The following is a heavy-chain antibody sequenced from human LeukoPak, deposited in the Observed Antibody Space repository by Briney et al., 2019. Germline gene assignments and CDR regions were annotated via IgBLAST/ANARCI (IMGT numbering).Heavy chain of an antibody. CDR1: GFTFSSYG. J-gene: IGHJ4*02. Sequence: GGSLRLSCAASGFTFSSYGMHWVRQAPGKGLEWVAFIRYEGSNKYYADSVKGRFTISRDNSKNTLYLQMNSLRAEDTAVYYCASNPAGPTVASGDYWGQGTLVTVSS. CDR2: IRYEGSNK. V-gene: IGHV3-30*02. CDR3: ASNPAGPTVASGDY. D-gene: IGHD4-23*01.